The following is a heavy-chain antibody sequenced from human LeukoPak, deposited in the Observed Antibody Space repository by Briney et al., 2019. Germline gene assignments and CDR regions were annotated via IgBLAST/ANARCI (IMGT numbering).Heavy chain of an antibody. D-gene: IGHD3-22*01. CDR3: AKGRKRITMIVVVPFDY. J-gene: IGHJ4*02. V-gene: IGHV3-23*01. Sequence: GGSLRLSCAASGFTFSSYAMSWVRQAPGKGLEWVSAISGSGGSTYYADSVKGRFAISRDNSKNTLYLQMNSLRAEDTAVYYCAKGRKRITMIVVVPFDYWGQGTLVTVSS. CDR1: GFTFSSYA. CDR2: ISGSGGST.